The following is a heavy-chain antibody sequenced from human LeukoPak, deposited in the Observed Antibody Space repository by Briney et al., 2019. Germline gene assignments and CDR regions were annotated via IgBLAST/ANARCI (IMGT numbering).Heavy chain of an antibody. J-gene: IGHJ4*02. CDR3: ARRVRSSGWYGRDYFDY. Sequence: SETLPLTCTVSGGSISSSSYYWGWIRQPPGKGLEWIGYIYYSGSTYYNPSLKSRVTISVDTSKSQFSLKLSSVTAADTAVYYCARRVRSSGWYGRDYFDYWGQGTLVTVSS. D-gene: IGHD6-19*01. CDR1: GGSISSSSYY. V-gene: IGHV4-39*07. CDR2: IYYSGST.